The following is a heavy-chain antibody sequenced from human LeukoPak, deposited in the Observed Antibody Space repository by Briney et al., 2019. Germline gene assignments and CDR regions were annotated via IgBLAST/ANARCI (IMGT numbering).Heavy chain of an antibody. CDR1: GYTFTGYY. CDR2: INPNSGGT. J-gene: IGHJ4*02. CDR3: ARLGGLVGETEDY. Sequence: VSVKVSCKASGYTFTGYYMHWVRPAPGQGREWMGWINPNSGGTNYAQKFQGRVTMTRDTSISTAYMELSRLRSDDTAVYYCARLGGLVGETEDYWGQGTLLTVSS. V-gene: IGHV1-2*02. D-gene: IGHD1-26*01.